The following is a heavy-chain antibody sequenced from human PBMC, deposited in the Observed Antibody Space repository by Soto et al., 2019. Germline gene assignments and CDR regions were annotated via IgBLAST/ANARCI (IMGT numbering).Heavy chain of an antibody. CDR2: INAGNGNT. V-gene: IGHV1-3*01. D-gene: IGHD3-9*01. J-gene: IGHJ4*02. CDR1: GYTFTSYA. CDR3: VRDYYDNVAGPKPLDY. Sequence: GASVKVSCKASGYTFTSYAMHWVRQAPGQRLEWMGWINAGNGNTKYSQKFQGSVTITRDTSASTAYMELRSLRSEDTAVYYCVRDYYDNVAGPKPLDYWGPGTLVTVSS.